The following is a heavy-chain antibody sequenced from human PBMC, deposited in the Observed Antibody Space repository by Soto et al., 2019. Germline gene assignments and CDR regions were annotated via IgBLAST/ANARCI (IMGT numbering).Heavy chain of an antibody. D-gene: IGHD6-6*01. CDR1: AFNLRIFR. CDR2: MSGSSKYI. CDR3: AREKEDEGSSSLRVYYGMDV. V-gene: IGHV3-21*01. J-gene: IGHJ6*02. Sequence: WGSLLLSCEASAFNLRIFRMTWIRQAPGRGLDWVSSMSGSSKYIHYADSVKGRFTISRDNAKNSLYLQMNRLRAEDTAVYYCAREKEDEGSSSLRVYYGMDVWGQGTTVTVSS.